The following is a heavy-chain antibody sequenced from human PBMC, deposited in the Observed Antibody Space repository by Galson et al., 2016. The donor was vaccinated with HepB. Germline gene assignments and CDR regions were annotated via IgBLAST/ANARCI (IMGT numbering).Heavy chain of an antibody. D-gene: IGHD6-6*01. CDR3: AKSIGARQKFHYYNGMGV. CDR1: GFTFRSYG. CDR2: IWSDGSNK. V-gene: IGHV3-33*06. Sequence: SLRLSCAASGFTFRSYGMHWVRQAPGKGLEWVAFIWSDGSNKNYADSVKGRFTISRDNSKNTLSLQMNSLRVEDTGVYYCAKSIGARQKFHYYNGMGVWGQGTTVTVSS. J-gene: IGHJ6*02.